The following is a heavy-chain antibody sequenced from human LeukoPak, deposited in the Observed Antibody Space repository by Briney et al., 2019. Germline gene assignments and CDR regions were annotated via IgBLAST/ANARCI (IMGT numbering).Heavy chain of an antibody. CDR1: GFTFSSHA. V-gene: IGHV3-23*01. J-gene: IGHJ6*02. Sequence: GGSLRLSCAASGFTFSSHAMSWVRQAPGKGLEWVSAISGSGGSTYYADSVQGRFTISRDNSNNTVDLQMNSLRAEDTAIYYCAKGRIAVAPYYGMDVWGRGTTVSISS. D-gene: IGHD6-19*01. CDR2: ISGSGGST. CDR3: AKGRIAVAPYYGMDV.